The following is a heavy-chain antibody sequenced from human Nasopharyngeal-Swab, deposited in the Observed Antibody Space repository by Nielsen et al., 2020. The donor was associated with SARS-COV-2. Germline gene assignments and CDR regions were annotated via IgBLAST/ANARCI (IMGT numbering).Heavy chain of an antibody. CDR3: AREGAGVVPAVIVILGFYYYMDV. J-gene: IGHJ6*03. D-gene: IGHD2-2*02. CDR1: GVSISSGDYY. V-gene: IGHV4-61*09. CDR2: ISASGST. Sequence: SETPSLTCTVSGVSISSGDYYWSWIRQPAGKGLEWIGHISASGSTNYNPSLKSRVTISLDTSKNHFSLRLSSVTAADTAVYYCAREGAGVVPAVIVILGFYYYMDVWGKGTTVTVS.